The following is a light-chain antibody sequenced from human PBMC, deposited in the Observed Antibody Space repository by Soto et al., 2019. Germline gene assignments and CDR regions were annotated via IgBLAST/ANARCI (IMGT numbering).Light chain of an antibody. CDR2: EVS. J-gene: IGLJ1*01. CDR3: SSYTSRSTLHV. Sequence: QSALTQPASVSGSPGQSITISCTGTSSDVGCYNYVSWYQQHPGKAPKLMIYEVSNRPSGVSNRFSGSKSGNTASLTISGLQAEDEADYYCSSYTSRSTLHVFGTGTKLTVL. V-gene: IGLV2-14*01. CDR1: SSDVGCYNY.